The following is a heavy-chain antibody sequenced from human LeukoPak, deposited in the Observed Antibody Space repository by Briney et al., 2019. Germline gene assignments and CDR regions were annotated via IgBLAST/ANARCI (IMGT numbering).Heavy chain of an antibody. V-gene: IGHV3-43*02. CDR3: AKDIVADDGSDSVYYYYGIDV. D-gene: IGHD4-23*01. Sequence: PGGSLRLSCAASGFNFDVYAMHWVRQAPGKGLEWVSLISGEGGNPYYADSVKGRFTTSGDNSKNSLYLQMNSLRTEDTALYYCAKDIVADDGSDSVYYYYGIDVWGQGTTVTVSS. J-gene: IGHJ6*02. CDR1: GFNFDVYA. CDR2: ISGEGGNP.